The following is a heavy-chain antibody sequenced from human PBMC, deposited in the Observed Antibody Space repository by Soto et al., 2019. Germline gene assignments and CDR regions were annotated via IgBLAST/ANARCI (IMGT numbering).Heavy chain of an antibody. V-gene: IGHV3-15*01. J-gene: IGHJ4*02. CDR1: GFTFSNAW. CDR3: TTLGDNSSSWYFDY. D-gene: IGHD6-13*01. Sequence: GGSLRLSCAASGFTFSNAWMSWVRQAPGKGLEWVGRIKSKTDGGTTDYAAPVKGRFTIPRDDSKNTLYLQMNSLKTEDTAVYYCTTLGDNSSSWYFDYWGQGTLVTVSS. CDR2: IKSKTDGGTT.